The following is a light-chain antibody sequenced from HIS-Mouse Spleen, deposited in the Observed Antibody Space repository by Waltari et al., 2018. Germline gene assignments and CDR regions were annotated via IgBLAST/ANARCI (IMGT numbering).Light chain of an antibody. CDR2: EDS. CDR1: ALPKKY. V-gene: IGLV3-10*01. J-gene: IGLJ2*01. Sequence: SYELTQPPSVSVSPGQTARITCSGDALPKKYPYWYQQKSGQAPVLVIYEDSKRPSGIPERFSGYSSGTMATLTISGAQVEDEADYYCYSTDSSGNHRVFGGGTKLTVL. CDR3: YSTDSSGNHRV.